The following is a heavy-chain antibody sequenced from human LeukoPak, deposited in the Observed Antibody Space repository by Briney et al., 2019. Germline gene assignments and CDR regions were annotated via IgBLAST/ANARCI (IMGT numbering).Heavy chain of an antibody. CDR1: GFTFSSYA. CDR2: VSGSGGST. D-gene: IGHD6-19*01. CDR3: AKDPADYSSGWYHFDS. J-gene: IGHJ4*02. V-gene: IGHV3-23*01. Sequence: GGSLRLSCAASGFTFSSYAMNWVRQAPGKGLEWVSTVSGSGGSTNHADSVKGRFTISRDNSKNTLYLQMNSLRAEDTAVYYCAKDPADYSSGWYHFDSWGQGTLVTVSS.